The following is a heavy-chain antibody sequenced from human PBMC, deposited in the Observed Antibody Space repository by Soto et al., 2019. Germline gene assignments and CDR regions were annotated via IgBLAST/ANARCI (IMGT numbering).Heavy chain of an antibody. J-gene: IGHJ4*02. CDR1: GFTISTHG. V-gene: IGHV3-33*01. Sequence: QVQLVESGGGVVQPGTSLRLSCAASGFTISTHGMHWVRQAPGKGLEWVANIWYDGSNRFYADSVKGRFTISKDNSKNPLYLQMSSLLAEDTAVYYCAAATTWNFPFHYWGQGTQVTVSS. CDR2: IWYDGSNR. CDR3: AAATTWNFPFHY. D-gene: IGHD1-7*01.